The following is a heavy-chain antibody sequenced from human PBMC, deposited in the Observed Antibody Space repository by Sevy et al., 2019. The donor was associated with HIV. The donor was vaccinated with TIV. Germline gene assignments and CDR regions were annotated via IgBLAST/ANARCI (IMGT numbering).Heavy chain of an antibody. CDR2: IWYDGSNK. CDR1: GFTFSSYG. D-gene: IGHD3-3*01. V-gene: IGHV3-33*01. Sequence: GGSLRLSCAASGFTFSSYGMHWVRQAPGKGLEWVAVIWYDGSNKYYADSVKGRFTISRDNSKNTLYLQMNSLRAEDTAVYYCARDNTIFGVVTRRWFDPWGQGTLVTDSS. J-gene: IGHJ5*02. CDR3: ARDNTIFGVVTRRWFDP.